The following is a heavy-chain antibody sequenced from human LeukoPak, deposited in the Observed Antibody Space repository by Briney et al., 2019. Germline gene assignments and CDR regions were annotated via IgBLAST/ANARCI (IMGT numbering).Heavy chain of an antibody. Sequence: GGSLRLSCAASGFIISNYAMYWVRQAPGKGLEWVAAISYDGSNKYYADSVKGRFTISRDTSKNTLSLQMNSLRAEDTAVYYCAKDQGRPWGQGTLVTVSS. CDR2: ISYDGSNK. CDR1: GFIISNYA. V-gene: IGHV3-30*04. J-gene: IGHJ5*02. CDR3: AKDQGRP.